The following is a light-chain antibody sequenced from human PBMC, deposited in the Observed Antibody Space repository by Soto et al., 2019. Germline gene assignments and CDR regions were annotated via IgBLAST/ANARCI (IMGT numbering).Light chain of an antibody. Sequence: QTVVTQEPSLTVSPGGTVTLTCGCSTGSVTSVSYASWFQQKPGQPPRSLIYSTTNKHSWTPARFSGSLLGGKAVLTLSGVQPQDEAEYYCLLYYGGAQVWVFGGGTKLTVL. V-gene: IGLV7-43*01. CDR2: STT. CDR3: LLYYGGAQVWV. CDR1: TGSVTSVSY. J-gene: IGLJ3*02.